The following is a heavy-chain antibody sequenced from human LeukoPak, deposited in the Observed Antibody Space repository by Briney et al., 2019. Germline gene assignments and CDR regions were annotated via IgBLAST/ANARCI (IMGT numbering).Heavy chain of an antibody. Sequence: GGSLRLSCAASGFTFSSYAMSWVRQAPGKGPEWVGRIKSKTDGGTTDYAAPVKGRFTISRDDSKNTLYLQMNSLKTEDTAVYYCTTTVAVWEPKDYWGQGTLVTVSS. CDR3: TTTVAVWEPKDY. D-gene: IGHD1-26*01. J-gene: IGHJ4*02. V-gene: IGHV3-15*01. CDR1: GFTFSSYA. CDR2: IKSKTDGGTT.